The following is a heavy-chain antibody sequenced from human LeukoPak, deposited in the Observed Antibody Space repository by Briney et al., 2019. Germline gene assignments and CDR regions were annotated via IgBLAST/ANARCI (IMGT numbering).Heavy chain of an antibody. D-gene: IGHD5-12*01. CDR1: GGTFSSYA. J-gene: IGHJ4*02. Sequence: ASVKVSCKASGGTFSSYAISWVRQAPGQGLEWMGRIIPIFGTANYAQKFQGRVTITTDESTSTAYMELSSLRSEDTAVYYCASDRGYSGYDLGPFDYWGQGTLVTVSS. CDR3: ASDRGYSGYDLGPFDY. CDR2: IIPIFGTA. V-gene: IGHV1-69*05.